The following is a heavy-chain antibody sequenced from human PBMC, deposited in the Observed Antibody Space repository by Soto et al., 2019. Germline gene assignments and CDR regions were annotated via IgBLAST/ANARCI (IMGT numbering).Heavy chain of an antibody. V-gene: IGHV3-30*18. D-gene: IGHD3-3*01. CDR2: ISYDGSNK. Sequence: PGGSLRLSCAASGFTFSSYGMHWVRQAPGKGLEWVAVISYDGSNKYYADSVKGRFTISRDNSKNTLYLQMNSLRAEDTAVYYCAKDDFWSGYWRNYYYYGMDVWGQGTTVTVSS. CDR3: AKDDFWSGYWRNYYYYGMDV. CDR1: GFTFSSYG. J-gene: IGHJ6*02.